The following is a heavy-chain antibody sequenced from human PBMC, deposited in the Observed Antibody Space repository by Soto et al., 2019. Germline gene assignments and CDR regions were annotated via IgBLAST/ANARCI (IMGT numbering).Heavy chain of an antibody. V-gene: IGHV3-30*18. CDR2: ISYDGSNK. CDR3: AKDGIAYCGGDCYFDS. Sequence: QVQLVESGGGVVQPGRSLRLSCAASGFTFSSYGMHWVRQAPGKGLEWVAVISYDGSNKYYADSVKGRFTISRDNYKNTLYLQMNSLRAEDTAVYYCAKDGIAYCGGDCYFDSWGQGTLVTVSS. J-gene: IGHJ4*02. CDR1: GFTFSSYG. D-gene: IGHD2-21*02.